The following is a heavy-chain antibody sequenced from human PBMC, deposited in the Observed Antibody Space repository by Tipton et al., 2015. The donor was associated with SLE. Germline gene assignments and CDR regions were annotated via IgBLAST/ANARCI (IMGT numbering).Heavy chain of an antibody. CDR2: IDQDGSDK. J-gene: IGHJ4*02. Sequence: SLRLSCLASGFTFRSYWMTWVRQAPGKGLEWVGNIDQDGSDKTYVDSVRGRFTISRDNAKSSLFLQMNSLRAEDTAVYYCARDGGYGPYDLNDYWGQGTLVTVSS. CDR1: GFTFRSYW. V-gene: IGHV3-7*01. CDR3: ARDGGYGPYDLNDY. D-gene: IGHD5-12*01.